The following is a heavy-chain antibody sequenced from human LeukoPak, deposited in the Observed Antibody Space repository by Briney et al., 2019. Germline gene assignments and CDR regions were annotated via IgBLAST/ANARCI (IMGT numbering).Heavy chain of an antibody. CDR1: GGSISTRNW. CDR3: ARVDSWYSFDH. D-gene: IGHD6-13*01. Sequence: SETLSLTCAVSGGSISTRNWWSWVRQPPGQGLEWIGQIYDSESTNYNPSLKSRVAMSIDKSKNQFSLKLRSVTAADTAVYYCARVDSWYSFDHWGQGTVVTVSS. V-gene: IGHV4-4*02. J-gene: IGHJ4*02. CDR2: IYDSEST.